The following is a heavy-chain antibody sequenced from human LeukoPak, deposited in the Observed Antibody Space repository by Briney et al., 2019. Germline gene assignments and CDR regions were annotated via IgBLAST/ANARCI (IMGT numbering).Heavy chain of an antibody. V-gene: IGHV4-34*01. J-gene: IGHJ5*02. CDR3: ARADWNWFDP. CDR1: GGSFSGYY. Sequence: SETLSLTCAVYGGSFSGYYWSWIRQPPGKGLEWIGEINHSGSTNYNPSLKSRVTISVDTSKNQFSLKLSSVTAADTAVHYCARADWNWFDPWGQGTLVTASS. CDR2: INHSGST. D-gene: IGHD3/OR15-3a*01.